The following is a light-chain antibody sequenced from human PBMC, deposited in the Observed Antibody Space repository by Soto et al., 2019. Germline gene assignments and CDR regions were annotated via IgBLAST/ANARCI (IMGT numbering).Light chain of an antibody. CDR1: QSVSSN. CDR3: QQYNNWPAFT. J-gene: IGKJ3*01. Sequence: EIVMTQSPATLSVSPGERATLSCRASQSVSSNLAWYQQKPGQAPRLLIFGASTRATGIPGRFSGSGSGTEFTPTISSLKSEDFAVDYCQQYNNWPAFTFGPGTKVEIK. CDR2: GAS. V-gene: IGKV3-15*01.